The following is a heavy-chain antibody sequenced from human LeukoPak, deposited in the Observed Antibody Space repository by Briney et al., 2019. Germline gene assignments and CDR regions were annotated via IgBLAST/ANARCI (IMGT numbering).Heavy chain of an antibody. CDR2: VYTSWIT. CDR3: ARHNGFDRGYYYYMDV. V-gene: IGHV4-4*07. Sequence: SETLSLTCTVSGGSISSYYWSWIRQPAGKGLEWIGRVYTSWITNYNPSLKSRITMSVDTSKNQFSLKLTSVTAADTAVYYCARHNGFDRGYYYYMDVWGKGTTVTVSS. CDR1: GGSISSYY. J-gene: IGHJ6*03. D-gene: IGHD3-9*01.